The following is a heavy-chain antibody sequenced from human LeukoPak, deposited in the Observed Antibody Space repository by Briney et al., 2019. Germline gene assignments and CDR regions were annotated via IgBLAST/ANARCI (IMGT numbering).Heavy chain of an antibody. CDR1: GFIFSTYS. J-gene: IGHJ4*02. Sequence: GGSPRLSCEASGFIFSTYSMNWVRQAPGKGLEWVSYISSSSSTIYYAHSVKGRFTISRDNAKNSLSLQMNSLRAEDTAVFYCARQSRPGYFDYWGQGTLVTVSS. CDR2: ISSSSSTI. V-gene: IGHV3-48*01. CDR3: ARQSRPGYFDY.